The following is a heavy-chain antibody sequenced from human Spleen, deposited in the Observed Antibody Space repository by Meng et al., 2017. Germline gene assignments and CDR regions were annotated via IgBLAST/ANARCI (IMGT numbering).Heavy chain of an antibody. Sequence: GESLKISCAASGFTFSGHWMHWVRQAPGQGLVWVSRINPDGNTPTYADSVKGRFTISRDNAKSTLYLQMNSLRVEDTAVYYCAREGAGETPFDYWGQGTLVTVSS. D-gene: IGHD3-10*01. CDR2: INPDGNTP. V-gene: IGHV3-74*01. J-gene: IGHJ4*02. CDR3: AREGAGETPFDY. CDR1: GFTFSGHW.